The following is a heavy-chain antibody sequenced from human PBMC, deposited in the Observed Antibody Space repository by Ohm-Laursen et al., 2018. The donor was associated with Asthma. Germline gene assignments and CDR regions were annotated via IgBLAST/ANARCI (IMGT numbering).Heavy chain of an antibody. V-gene: IGHV3-30*03. CDR1: GFTFSSYG. Sequence: RSLRLSCSASGFTFSSYGMHWVRQAPAKGLEWVAVISYDGSNTYYADSVKGRFTISRDNSKNTLYLQMNSLRAEDTAVYYCAREKWELVDYWGQGTLVTVSS. CDR3: AREKWELVDY. J-gene: IGHJ4*02. D-gene: IGHD1-26*01. CDR2: ISYDGSNT.